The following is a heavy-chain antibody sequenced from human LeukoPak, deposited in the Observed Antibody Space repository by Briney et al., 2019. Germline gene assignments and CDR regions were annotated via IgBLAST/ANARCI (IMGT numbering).Heavy chain of an antibody. J-gene: IGHJ4*02. V-gene: IGHV3-23*01. CDR1: GFTFSSYA. CDR2: ISGSGGST. CDR3: AKMGGRIVLIVYAIFDY. Sequence: GASLRLSCAASGFTFSSYAMSWVRQAPGKGLEWVSAISGSGGSTYYADSVKGRFTISRDNSKNTLYLQMNSLRAEDTAVYYCAKMGGRIVLIVYAIFDYGGQGPLVTVS. D-gene: IGHD2-8*01.